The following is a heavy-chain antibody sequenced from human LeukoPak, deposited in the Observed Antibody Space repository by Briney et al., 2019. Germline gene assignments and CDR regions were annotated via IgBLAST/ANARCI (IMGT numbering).Heavy chain of an antibody. Sequence: GGSLRLSCAAPGFTFSDYYMSWIRQAPGKGLEWVSAISGSGGSTYYADSVKGRFTISRDNSKNTLYLQMNSLRAEDTAVYYCAKDERIVVVPAAIDYWGQGTLVTVSS. CDR1: GFTFSDYY. J-gene: IGHJ4*02. CDR2: ISGSGGST. CDR3: AKDERIVVVPAAIDY. D-gene: IGHD2-2*01. V-gene: IGHV3-23*01.